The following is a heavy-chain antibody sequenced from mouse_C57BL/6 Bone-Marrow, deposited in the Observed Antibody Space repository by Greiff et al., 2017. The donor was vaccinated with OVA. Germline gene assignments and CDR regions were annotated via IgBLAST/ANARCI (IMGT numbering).Heavy chain of an antibody. D-gene: IGHD2-4*01. V-gene: IGHV1-80*01. J-gene: IGHJ1*03. Sequence: VQLQESGASVKISCKASGYAFSSYWMNWVKQRPGKGLEWIGQIYPGDGDTNYNGKFKGKATLTADKSSSTAYMQLSSLTSEDSAVYFCARGGLRPPFNVWGTGTTVTVSS. CDR1: GYAFSSYW. CDR3: ARGGLRPPFNV. CDR2: IYPGDGDT.